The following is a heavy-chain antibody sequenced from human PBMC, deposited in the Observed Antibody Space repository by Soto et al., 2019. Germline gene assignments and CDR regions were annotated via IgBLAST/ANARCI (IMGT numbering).Heavy chain of an antibody. Sequence: QVQLVESGGGVVQPGRSLRLSCAASGFIFSDYAMHWVRQAPGKGLEWVAVISYGGDNKYYADSVRGRFAISRDNLKNTLYLQMHSLNPEDTAVYHCAKARHSTSWYGVEADFWGQGTLVTVSS. V-gene: IGHV3-30*09. CDR1: GFIFSDYA. D-gene: IGHD6-13*01. CDR2: ISYGGDNK. CDR3: AKARHSTSWYGVEADF. J-gene: IGHJ4*02.